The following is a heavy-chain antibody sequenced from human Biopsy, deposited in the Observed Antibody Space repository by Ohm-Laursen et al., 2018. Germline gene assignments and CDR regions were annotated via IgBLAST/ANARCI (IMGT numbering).Heavy chain of an antibody. CDR2: IIPIFQTT. D-gene: IGHD3-10*01. Sequence: SSVKVSCKVIGGTFSASGISWVRLAPGHGLEFVGGIIPIFQTTHYAQSFQGRVTIVADKSTRTAYMELSSLRSDDTAIYYCATVRGLVWFGELIAWGQGTLVTVSS. V-gene: IGHV1-69*06. CDR1: GGTFSASG. J-gene: IGHJ5*02. CDR3: ATVRGLVWFGELIA.